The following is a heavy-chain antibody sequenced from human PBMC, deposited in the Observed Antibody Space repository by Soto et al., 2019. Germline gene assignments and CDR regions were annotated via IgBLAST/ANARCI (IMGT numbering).Heavy chain of an antibody. CDR1: GFTFTNNW. Sequence: EVQLVESGGDLVQSGGSLRLSCAVSGFTFTNNWIHWVRQAPGKGLLWVSRLTGGTATGYADSVRGRFTISGDAAKNTLYLQMNDLRAEDTAVYYCTTVFDYWGRGTLVTVSS. CDR2: LTGGTAT. CDR3: TTVFDY. D-gene: IGHD1-1*01. J-gene: IGHJ4*02. V-gene: IGHV3-74*01.